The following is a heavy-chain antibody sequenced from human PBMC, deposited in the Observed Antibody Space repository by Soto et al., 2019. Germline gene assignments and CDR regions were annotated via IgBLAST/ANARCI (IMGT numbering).Heavy chain of an antibody. CDR2: ISYDASDR. V-gene: IGHV3-30*03. CDR3: AITSGGDASLAY. J-gene: IGHJ4*02. CDR1: GFIFSNNG. D-gene: IGHD3-16*01. Sequence: GWSLRLSCAGSGFIFSNNGMHWVRQAPGKGLEWVAFISYDASDRFYADSVKGRFTISRDNSKSTLFLHMNSLTTEDTVVYSYAITSGGDASLAYWGKGTLVPVSS.